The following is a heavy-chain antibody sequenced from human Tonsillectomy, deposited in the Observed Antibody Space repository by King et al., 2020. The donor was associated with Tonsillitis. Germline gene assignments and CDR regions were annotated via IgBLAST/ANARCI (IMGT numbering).Heavy chain of an antibody. D-gene: IGHD1-26*01. CDR2: IRGSGGNT. CDR1: GFTFSGYA. J-gene: IGHJ3*02. CDR3: AKDRAGSGTYFSSAFDI. V-gene: IGHV3-23*04. Sequence: VQLVEAGGGLVQPGGSLRLSCVASGFTFSGYAMSWVRQAPGTGLEWVSGIRGSGGNTYYADSVKGRFTISRDNAKNTLYLQMNSLSAEDTVLYYCAKDRAGSGTYFSSAFDIWGQGTVVTVSS.